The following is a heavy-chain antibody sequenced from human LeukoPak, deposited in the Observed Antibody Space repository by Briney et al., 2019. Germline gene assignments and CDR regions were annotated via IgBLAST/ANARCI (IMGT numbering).Heavy chain of an antibody. V-gene: IGHV3-48*01. CDR3: ARVGSRGYYFDY. D-gene: IGHD1-26*01. CDR1: GFSFSSYI. CDR2: ISSSSSTI. J-gene: IGHJ4*02. Sequence: GGSLRLSCVASGFSFSSYIMNWVRQAPGKGPEWVSYISSSSSTIYYADSVKGRFTISRDNARNSLYLQMNSLTAEDTAVLYCARVGSRGYYFDYWGQGTLVSVSS.